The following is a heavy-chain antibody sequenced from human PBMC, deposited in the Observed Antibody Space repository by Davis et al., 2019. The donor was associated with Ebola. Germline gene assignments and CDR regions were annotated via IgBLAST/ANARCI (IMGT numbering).Heavy chain of an antibody. D-gene: IGHD1-7*01. CDR1: GFTFSSYS. Sequence: GESLKISCAASGFTFSSYSMNWVRQAPGKGLEWVAVISYDGSNKYYADSVKGRFTISRDNSKNTLYLQMNSLRAEDTAVYYCARSNWNFPCWFDPWGQGTLVTVSS. J-gene: IGHJ5*02. CDR2: ISYDGSNK. V-gene: IGHV3-33*05. CDR3: ARSNWNFPCWFDP.